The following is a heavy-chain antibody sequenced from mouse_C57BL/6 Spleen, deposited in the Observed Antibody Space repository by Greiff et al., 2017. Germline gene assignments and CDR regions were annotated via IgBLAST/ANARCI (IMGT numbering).Heavy chain of an antibody. D-gene: IGHD1-1*01. Sequence: VQLQQPGAELVKPGASVKLSCKASGYTFTSYWMHWVKQRPGQGLEWIGMIHPNSGSTNYNEKFKSKATLTVDKSSSTAYMQLSSLTSEDSAVYYCARSGDTTGFAYGGQGTLVTVSA. V-gene: IGHV1-64*01. CDR2: IHPNSGST. J-gene: IGHJ3*01. CDR1: GYTFTSYW. CDR3: ARSGDTTGFAY.